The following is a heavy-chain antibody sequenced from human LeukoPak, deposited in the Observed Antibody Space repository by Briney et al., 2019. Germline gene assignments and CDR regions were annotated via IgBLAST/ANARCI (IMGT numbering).Heavy chain of an antibody. CDR2: MNPNSGNT. D-gene: IGHD6-19*01. J-gene: IGHJ3*02. Sequence: GASVKVSCKASGYTFTSYDINWVRQATGQGLEWMGWMNPNSGNTGYAQKFQGRVTMTEDTSTDTAYMELSSLRFEDTAVYYCARAKYNSGWYGAFDIWGLGTMVTVSS. CDR1: GYTFTSYD. V-gene: IGHV1-8*02. CDR3: ARAKYNSGWYGAFDI.